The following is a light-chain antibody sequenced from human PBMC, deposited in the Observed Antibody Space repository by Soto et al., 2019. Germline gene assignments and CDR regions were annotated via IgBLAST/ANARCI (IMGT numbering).Light chain of an antibody. V-gene: IGLV2-14*03. CDR1: TGDVGAYDF. Sequence: SALPQPPSLSGSLGQSITIPSLGTTGDVGAYDFVSWYQQHPDKAPKLMIYEVSNRPSGVSNRFSGSKSVNTATLTISGLQAKDEADYYCSSYTSSSTRVFGTGTKVTVL. CDR3: SSYTSSSTRV. CDR2: EVS. J-gene: IGLJ1*01.